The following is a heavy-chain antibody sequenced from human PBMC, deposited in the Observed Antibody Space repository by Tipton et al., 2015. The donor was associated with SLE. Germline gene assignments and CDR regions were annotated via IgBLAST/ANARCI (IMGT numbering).Heavy chain of an antibody. CDR2: IYYSGST. CDR1: GGSVSSGSYY. CDR3: VDSSGDWFDP. J-gene: IGHJ5*02. Sequence: LRLSCTVSGGSVSSGSYYWSWIRQPPGKGLEWIGYIYYSGSTNYNPSLKSRVTISVDTSKNQFSLKLSSVTAADTAVYYCVDSSGDWFDPWGQGTLVTVSS. D-gene: IGHD3-22*01. V-gene: IGHV4-61*01.